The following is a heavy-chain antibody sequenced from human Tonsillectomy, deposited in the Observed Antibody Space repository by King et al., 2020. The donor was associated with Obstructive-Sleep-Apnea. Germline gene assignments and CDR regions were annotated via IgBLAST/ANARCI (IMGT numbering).Heavy chain of an antibody. CDR1: GYSISSGYY. CDR3: ARDDIVVVPGRAFDF. Sequence: VQLQESGPGLVKPSETLSLTCTVSGYSISSGYYWGWIRQPPGKGLEWICRIYHTGSTYYNPSLKSRVTISVDTSLNQFSLTLSSVTAADTAVYYCARDDIVVVPGRAFDFWGQGTMVTVSS. D-gene: IGHD2-2*01. CDR2: IYHTGST. J-gene: IGHJ3*01. V-gene: IGHV4-38-2*02.